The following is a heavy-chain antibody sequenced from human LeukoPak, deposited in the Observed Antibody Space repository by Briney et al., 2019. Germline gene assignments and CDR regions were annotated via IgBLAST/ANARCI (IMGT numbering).Heavy chain of an antibody. V-gene: IGHV3-33*01. Sequence: GGSLRLSCATSGSTFRNYGMHWVRQAPGKGLEWVAVIWFDGTNKFYADSVKGRFTISRDNSKNTLYLQMNSLRAEDTAVYYCARRRGSGSYDYWGQGTLVTVSS. J-gene: IGHJ4*02. CDR2: IWFDGTNK. CDR1: GSTFRNYG. D-gene: IGHD3-10*01. CDR3: ARRRGSGSYDY.